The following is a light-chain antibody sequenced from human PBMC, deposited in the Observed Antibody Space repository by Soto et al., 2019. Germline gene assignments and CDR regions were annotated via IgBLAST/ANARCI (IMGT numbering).Light chain of an antibody. CDR2: EVS. J-gene: IGLJ2*01. V-gene: IGLV2-18*02. CDR3: SSFTSSSXLV. Sequence: QSALTQPPSVSGSPGQSVTISCTGSSSDVGSYNRVSWYQQPPGTAPKLMIYEVSNRPSGVPDRFSGSKSGNTASLTISGLQAEDEADYYCSSFTSSSXLVXXGGXKLTXL. CDR1: SSDVGSYNR.